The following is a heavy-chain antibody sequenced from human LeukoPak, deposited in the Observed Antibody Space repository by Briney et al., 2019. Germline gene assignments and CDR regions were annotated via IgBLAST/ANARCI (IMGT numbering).Heavy chain of an antibody. V-gene: IGHV4-30-4*01. J-gene: IGHJ4*02. CDR1: VGSIISGDYY. Sequence: SETLSLTFTVPVGSIISGDYYASCIRDPPGKGLEWIGYIYYSESTYYNPSLKSRVNISVDTSKNQLSLRLSSVNDGATAVYYCARGAQLCLLDYWGQGTLVTVSS. D-gene: IGHD5-18*01. CDR2: IYYSEST. CDR3: ARGAQLCLLDY.